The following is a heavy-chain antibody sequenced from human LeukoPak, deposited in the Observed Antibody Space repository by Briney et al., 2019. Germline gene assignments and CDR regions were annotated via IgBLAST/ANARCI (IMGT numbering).Heavy chain of an antibody. CDR1: GASITSFH. CDR3: ARKDGDY. J-gene: IGHJ4*02. Sequence: SETLSLTCAVSGASITSFHWTWFRQPAGRGLEWIGLIYTSGSTLYNPSLQSRVATSVDVTKNQLSLKLSYVTAADAATYYCARKDGDYWGQGTLVTVSS. D-gene: IGHD6-6*01. CDR2: IYTSGST. V-gene: IGHV4-4*07.